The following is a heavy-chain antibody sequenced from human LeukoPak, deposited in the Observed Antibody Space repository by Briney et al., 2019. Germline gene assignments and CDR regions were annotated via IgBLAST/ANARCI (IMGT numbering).Heavy chain of an antibody. D-gene: IGHD2-15*01. CDR2: IKQDGSGK. Sequence: GGSLRLSCAASGFTFSSYWMSWVRQAPGKGLEWVANIKQDGSGKYYVDSVKGRFTISRDNAKNSLYLQMNSLRAEDTAVYYCARDNRDIVVVVAARNNWFDPWGQGTLVTVSS. CDR3: ARDNRDIVVVVAARNNWFDP. CDR1: GFTFSSYW. J-gene: IGHJ5*02. V-gene: IGHV3-7*05.